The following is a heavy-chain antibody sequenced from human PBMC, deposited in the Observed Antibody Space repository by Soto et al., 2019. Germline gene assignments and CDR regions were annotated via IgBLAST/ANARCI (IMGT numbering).Heavy chain of an antibody. V-gene: IGHV3-53*01. CDR2: IYSGGST. CDR1: GFTVSSNY. D-gene: IGHD3-9*01. Sequence: GGSLRLSCAASGFTVSSNYMSWVRQAPGKGLEWVSVIYSGGSTYYADSVKGRFTISRDTSKNTLYLQMSSLRVEDTAIYYCTKTRYFDFPGTSDYWGQGTQVTVSS. CDR3: TKTRYFDFPGTSDY. J-gene: IGHJ4*02.